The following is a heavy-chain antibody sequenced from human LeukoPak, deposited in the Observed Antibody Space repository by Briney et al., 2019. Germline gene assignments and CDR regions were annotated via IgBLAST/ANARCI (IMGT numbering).Heavy chain of an antibody. V-gene: IGHV1-18*01. CDR2: ISGYSGNT. CDR1: GYTFTSHD. J-gene: IGHJ4*02. D-gene: IGHD3-22*01. CDR3: AREGYYDSSGAPDY. Sequence: ASVKVSCKASGYTFTSHDISWVRQATGQGLEWMGWISGYSGNTNYAQKFQGRVTMTTDTSTSTAYMELRSLRSDDTAVYYCAREGYYDSSGAPDYWGQGTLVTVSS.